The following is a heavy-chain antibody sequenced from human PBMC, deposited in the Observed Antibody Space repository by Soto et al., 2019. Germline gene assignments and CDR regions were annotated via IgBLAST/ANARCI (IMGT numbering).Heavy chain of an antibody. J-gene: IGHJ6*02. CDR1: GFTFSSYA. V-gene: IGHV3-30-3*01. CDR2: ISYDGSNK. CDR3: ARGDDIVVVPAAFYYYGMDV. D-gene: IGHD2-2*01. Sequence: GGSLRLSCAASGFTFSSYAMHWVRQAPGKGLEWVAVISYDGSNKYYADSVKGRFTISRDNSKNTLYLQMNSLRAEDTAVYYCARGDDIVVVPAAFYYYGMDVWGQGTTVTVSS.